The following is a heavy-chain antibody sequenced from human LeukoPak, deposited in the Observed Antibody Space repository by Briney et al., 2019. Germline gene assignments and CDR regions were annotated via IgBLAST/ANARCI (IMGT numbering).Heavy chain of an antibody. V-gene: IGHV3-7*01. Sequence: GGSLRLSCTASGFTFSSYWMSWVRQAPGKGLEWVANIKQDGSEKYSVDSVKGRFTISRDNAKNSLYLQMNSLRAEDTAVHYCARYCGGDCFGMDVWGQGTTVTVSS. CDR1: GFTFSSYW. D-gene: IGHD2-21*01. J-gene: IGHJ6*02. CDR2: IKQDGSEK. CDR3: ARYCGGDCFGMDV.